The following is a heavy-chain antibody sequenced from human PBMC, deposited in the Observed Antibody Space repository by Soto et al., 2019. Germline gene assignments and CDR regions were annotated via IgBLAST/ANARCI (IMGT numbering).Heavy chain of an antibody. D-gene: IGHD6-6*01. V-gene: IGHV3-21*01. Sequence: PGWSLRLSCAASVFSFSDYSVNWVRQAPGKGLEWVSSIRSSTSYIYYADSVKGRFTISRDNAKNSLYLQMNSLGAEDTAVYFCARMSIVGRRDYYYGMDVWGQGTTVTVSS. CDR2: IRSSTSYI. CDR1: VFSFSDYS. CDR3: ARMSIVGRRDYYYGMDV. J-gene: IGHJ6*02.